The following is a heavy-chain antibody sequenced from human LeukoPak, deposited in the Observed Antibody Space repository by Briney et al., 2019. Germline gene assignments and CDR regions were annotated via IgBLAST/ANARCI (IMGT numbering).Heavy chain of an antibody. CDR1: GFTFSSYW. CDR3: ARDPSFDYYYYGMDV. V-gene: IGHV3-7*03. Sequence: PGGSLRLSCAASGFTFSSYWMSWVRQAPGKGLEWVANIKQDGSEKYYVDSVKGRFTISRDNAKNSLYLQMNSLRAEDTAVYYCARDPSFDYYYYGMDVWGQGTTVTVSS. J-gene: IGHJ6*02. CDR2: IKQDGSEK. D-gene: IGHD3-16*01.